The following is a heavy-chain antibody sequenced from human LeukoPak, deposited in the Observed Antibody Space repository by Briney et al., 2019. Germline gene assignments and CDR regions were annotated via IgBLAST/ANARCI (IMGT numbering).Heavy chain of an antibody. J-gene: IGHJ5*02. Sequence: QASETLSLTCTVSGGSMSSYYWSWIRQPPGKGLEWIGYIYYSGSTKYNPSLKSRVTISVDTSKNQFSLRLSSVTAADTAVYYCARQYSSASSDPWGQGTLVTVSS. CDR2: IYYSGST. CDR3: ARQYSSASSDP. D-gene: IGHD6-19*01. CDR1: GGSMSSYY. V-gene: IGHV4-59*08.